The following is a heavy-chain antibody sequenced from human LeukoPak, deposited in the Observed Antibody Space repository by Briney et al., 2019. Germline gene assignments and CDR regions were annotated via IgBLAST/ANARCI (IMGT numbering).Heavy chain of an antibody. Sequence: GASVKVSCKASGYTFTSYGISWVRQAPGQGLEWMGWISAYNGNTNYAQKLQGRVTMTTDTSTSTAYMELRSLRSDDTAVYYCARDDSSGHDPVPFDYRGQGTLVTVSS. CDR1: GYTFTSYG. CDR3: ARDDSSGHDPVPFDY. J-gene: IGHJ4*02. CDR2: ISAYNGNT. V-gene: IGHV1-18*01. D-gene: IGHD3-22*01.